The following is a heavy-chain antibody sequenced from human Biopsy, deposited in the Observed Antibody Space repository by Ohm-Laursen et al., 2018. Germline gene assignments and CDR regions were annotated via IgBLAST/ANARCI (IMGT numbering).Heavy chain of an antibody. Sequence: GTLSLTCTVSGGSITADFWTWIRQTPGERLEWIGYRFHSGSPMYNPSLKSRVTISVDTSKSQFSLTSTSVTAADTAVYYCVRLNRRGNIIFFDYWGRGTLVTVSS. CDR3: VRLNRRGNIIFFDY. D-gene: IGHD3/OR15-3a*01. CDR2: RFHSGSP. V-gene: IGHV4-59*08. J-gene: IGHJ4*02. CDR1: GGSITADF.